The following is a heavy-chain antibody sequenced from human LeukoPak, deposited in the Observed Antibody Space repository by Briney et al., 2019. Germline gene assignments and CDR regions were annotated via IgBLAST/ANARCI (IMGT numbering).Heavy chain of an antibody. V-gene: IGHV3-23*01. CDR2: ISPSGDIT. CDR3: AKDDAWLRFGE. Sequence: GGTLRLSCAASGFTFSNHGMNWVRQAPGKGLEWVSGISPSGDITYYADSVKGRFTISRDNSRNTLYLEVISLTAEDTAVYYCAKDDAWLRFGEWSQGTLVTVSS. CDR1: GFTFSNHG. D-gene: IGHD3-10*01. J-gene: IGHJ4*02.